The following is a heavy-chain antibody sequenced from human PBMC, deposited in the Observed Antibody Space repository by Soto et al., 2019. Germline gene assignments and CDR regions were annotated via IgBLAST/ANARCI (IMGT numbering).Heavy chain of an antibody. CDR1: GYTFTSHW. CDR2: IYPGDSDT. D-gene: IGHD1-26*01. Sequence: PGESLKISCKGSGYTFTSHWIGCVRQMPGKGLEWMGIIYPGDSDTRYSPSFQGQVTISADESISTAYMQWSSLKASDTAMYYCVRGGLVGLNGLTHAWFAPSGQRTQVTVSS. J-gene: IGHJ5*02. V-gene: IGHV5-51*01. CDR3: VRGGLVGLNGLTHAWFAP.